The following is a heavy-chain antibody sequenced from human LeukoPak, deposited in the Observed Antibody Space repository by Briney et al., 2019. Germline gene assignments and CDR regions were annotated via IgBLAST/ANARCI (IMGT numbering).Heavy chain of an antibody. V-gene: IGHV1-8*01. CDR3: ARGPALYCSSTSCYAGSAFDP. D-gene: IGHD2-2*01. Sequence: VASVKVSCKASGYTFTSYDINWVRQATGQGLEWMGWMNPNSGNTGYAQKFQGRVTTTRNTSISTAYMELSSLRSEDTAVYYCARGPALYCSSTSCYAGSAFDPWGQGTLVTVSS. J-gene: IGHJ5*02. CDR2: MNPNSGNT. CDR1: GYTFTSYD.